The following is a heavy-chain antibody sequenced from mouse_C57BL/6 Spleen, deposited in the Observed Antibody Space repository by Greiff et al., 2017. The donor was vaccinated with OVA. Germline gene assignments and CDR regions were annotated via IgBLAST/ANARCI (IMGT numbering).Heavy chain of an antibody. CDR2: IHPNSGST. CDR3: ARGGGYGSSYAMDY. D-gene: IGHD1-1*01. CDR1: GYTFTSYW. J-gene: IGHJ4*01. Sequence: VQLQQPGAELVKPGASVKLSCKASGYTFTSYWMHWVKQRPGQGLEWIGMIHPNSGSTNYNEKFKSKATLTVDKSSSTAYMQLSSLTSEDSAVYYCARGGGYGSSYAMDYWGQGTSVTVSS. V-gene: IGHV1-64*01.